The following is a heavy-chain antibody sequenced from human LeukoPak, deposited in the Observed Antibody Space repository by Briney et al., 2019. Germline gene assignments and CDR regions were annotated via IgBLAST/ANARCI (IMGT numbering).Heavy chain of an antibody. CDR2: IKQDGSEK. D-gene: IGHD4-17*01. CDR1: GFTFSSYW. J-gene: IGHJ6*02. CDR3: ARTTVTTWAYYYYYYGMDV. V-gene: IGHV3-7*01. Sequence: GGSLRLSCAASGFTFSSYWMSWVRQAPGKGLEWVANIKQDGSEKYYVDSVKGRFTISRDNAKNSLYLQMNSLRAEDTAVYYCARTTVTTWAYYYYYYGMDVWGQGTTVTVSS.